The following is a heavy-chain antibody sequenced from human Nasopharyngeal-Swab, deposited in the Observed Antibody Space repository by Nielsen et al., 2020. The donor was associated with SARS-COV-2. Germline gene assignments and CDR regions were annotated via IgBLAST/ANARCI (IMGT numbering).Heavy chain of an antibody. V-gene: IGHV3-21*04. Sequence: GESLKISCAASGFTFSSYSMNWVRQAPGKGLEWVSSISSSSSYIYYADSVKGRFTISRDNAKNSLYLQMNSLRAEDTAVYYCASINATYSGSYLDYWGQGTLVTVSS. D-gene: IGHD1-26*01. CDR3: ASINATYSGSYLDY. CDR2: ISSSSSYI. CDR1: GFTFSSYS. J-gene: IGHJ4*02.